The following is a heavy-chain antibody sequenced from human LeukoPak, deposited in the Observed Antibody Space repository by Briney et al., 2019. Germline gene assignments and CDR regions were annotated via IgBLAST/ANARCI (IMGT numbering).Heavy chain of an antibody. Sequence: ASVKVSCKASGYTFTGYYMHWVRQAPGQGLEWMGRINLNSGGTNYAQKFQGRVTMTRDTSISTAYMELSRLRSDDTAVYYCARGYYGSGSYYVLDYWGQGTLVTVSS. V-gene: IGHV1-2*06. J-gene: IGHJ4*02. D-gene: IGHD3-10*01. CDR3: ARGYYGSGSYYVLDY. CDR1: GYTFTGYY. CDR2: INLNSGGT.